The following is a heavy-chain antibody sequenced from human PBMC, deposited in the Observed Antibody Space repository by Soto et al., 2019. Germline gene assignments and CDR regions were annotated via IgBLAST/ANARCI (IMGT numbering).Heavy chain of an antibody. V-gene: IGHV1-3*01. CDR1: GYNFARNA. J-gene: IGHJ5*02. CDR2: IYAGNGNT. Sequence: QVQLVQSETEVKKPGASVKVSCKASGYNFARNAMHWLRQAPGQGLEWVGWIYAGNGNTKYSQRFQGRVTITWDTSATTASMELQSLTSEDTAVYYCARDARDIDHWGQGTLVTVSS. CDR3: ARDARDIDH.